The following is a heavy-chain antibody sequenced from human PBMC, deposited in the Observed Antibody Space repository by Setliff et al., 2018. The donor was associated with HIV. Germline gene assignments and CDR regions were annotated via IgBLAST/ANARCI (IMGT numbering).Heavy chain of an antibody. D-gene: IGHD1-26*01. Sequence: PGGSLRLSCAASGFIFSSCSMNWVRQAPGKGLEWVSYISRGGDIQYGDSVKGRFTISRDNSKNSYYLQMDSLRAEDTAVYYCAGPYFFTYWGQGTLVTVSS. V-gene: IGHV3-21*05. CDR2: ISRGGDI. CDR3: AGPYFFTY. J-gene: IGHJ4*02. CDR1: GFIFSSCS.